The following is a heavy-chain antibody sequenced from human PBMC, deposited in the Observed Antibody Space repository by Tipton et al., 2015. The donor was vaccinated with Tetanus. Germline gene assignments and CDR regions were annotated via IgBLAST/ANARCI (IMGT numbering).Heavy chain of an antibody. CDR2: IIPIFGTA. J-gene: IGHJ6*02. CDR1: GGTFSSYA. V-gene: IGHV1-69*01. Sequence: SGPEVKKPGSSVKVSCKASGGTFSSYAISWVRQAPGQGLEWMGGIIPIFGTANYAQKFQGRVTITADESTSTAYMELSSLRSEDTAVYYCARDIVVVPAAIRGAYYYYYGMDVWGQGTTVTVSS. CDR3: ARDIVVVPAAIRGAYYYYYGMDV. D-gene: IGHD2-2*01.